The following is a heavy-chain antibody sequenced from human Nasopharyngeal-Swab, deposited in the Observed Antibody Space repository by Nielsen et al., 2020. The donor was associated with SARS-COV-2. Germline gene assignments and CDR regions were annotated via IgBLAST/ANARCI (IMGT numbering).Heavy chain of an antibody. V-gene: IGHV3-23*01. D-gene: IGHD6-13*01. CDR1: GFTFSSYA. CDR2: ISGSGGST. Sequence: GESLKIPCAASGFTFSSYAMSWVRQAPGKGLEWVSAISGSGGSTYYADSVKGRFTISRDNSKNTLYLQMNSLRAEDTAVYYCAKELRTRGAYSSSWYDWFDPWGQGTLVTVSS. CDR3: AKELRTRGAYSSSWYDWFDP. J-gene: IGHJ5*02.